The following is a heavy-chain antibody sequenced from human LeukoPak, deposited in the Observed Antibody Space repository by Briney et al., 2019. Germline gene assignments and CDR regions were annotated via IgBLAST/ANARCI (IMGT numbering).Heavy chain of an antibody. V-gene: IGHV4-39*01. D-gene: IGHD2-15*01. CDR3: ARALNGYCSAGSCNGDY. CDR1: GGSISSSHYY. CDR2: THYSGIT. Sequence: SETLSLTCTVSGGSISSSHYYWGWIRQPPGKGLEWIGSTHYSGITYCNPSLKSRVTISVDTSKNQLSLTLTSVTAADTAVYYCARALNGYCSAGSCNGDYWGQGTLVTVSS. J-gene: IGHJ4*02.